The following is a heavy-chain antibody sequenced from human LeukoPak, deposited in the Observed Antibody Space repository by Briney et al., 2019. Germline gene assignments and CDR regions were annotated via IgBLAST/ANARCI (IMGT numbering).Heavy chain of an antibody. CDR1: GYSISSGYY. J-gene: IGHJ4*02. D-gene: IGHD1-26*01. CDR2: IYHSGST. Sequence: NSSETLSLTCAVSGYSISSGYYWGWIRQPPGKGLEWIGSIYHSGSTYYNPSLKSRVTISVDTSKNQFSLKLSSVTAADTAVYYCARGARPVGAKALAPGAVYFDYWGQGTLVTVSS. CDR3: ARGARPVGAKALAPGAVYFDY. V-gene: IGHV4-38-2*01.